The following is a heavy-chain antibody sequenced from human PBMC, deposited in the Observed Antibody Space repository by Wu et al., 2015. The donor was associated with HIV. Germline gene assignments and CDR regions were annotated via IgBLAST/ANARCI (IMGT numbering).Heavy chain of an antibody. CDR3: ATAPGDYGYDFDH. CDR1: GITFSSLA. V-gene: IGHV1-69*05. D-gene: IGHD4-17*01. CDR2: ISPFDGST. J-gene: IGHJ4*02. Sequence: QVQLLQSGTEVKKPGSSVKVSCKASGITFSSLAYSWVRQAPGQGLEWMGWISPFDGSTDSAQRFQGRITMTIDASTRTIYMELRTLTSDDTAVYFCATAPGDYGYDFDHWGQGTLVTVSS.